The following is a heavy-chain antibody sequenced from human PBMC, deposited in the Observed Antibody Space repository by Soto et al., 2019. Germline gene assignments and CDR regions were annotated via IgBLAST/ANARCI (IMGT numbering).Heavy chain of an antibody. CDR1: GFTFSSYA. CDR2: ITSGGTDS. CDR3: AKDVAGSSSPVDY. V-gene: IGHV3-23*01. D-gene: IGHD6-6*01. J-gene: IGHJ4*02. Sequence: GGSLRLSCAASGFTFSSYAMTWVRQAPGKGLEWVSAITSGGTDSYYADSVKGRFTISRDNSKNTLYLQMNSPRAEDTAVYYCAKDVAGSSSPVDYWGQGTLVTVSS.